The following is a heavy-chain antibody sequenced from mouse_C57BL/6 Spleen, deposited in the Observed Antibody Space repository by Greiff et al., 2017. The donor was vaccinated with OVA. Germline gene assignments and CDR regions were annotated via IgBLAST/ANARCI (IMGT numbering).Heavy chain of an antibody. D-gene: IGHD6-1*01. CDR1: GYTFTDYS. Sequence: EVQLQQSGPELVKPGASVKISCKASGYTFTDYSINWVKQSHGTSLEWIGDINPNNGGTSYNQKFTGKATLTVDKSSSTVYMELRSLTSEDSAVYCCAGGERFKPGWFAYWGKGTMVTVSA. CDR3: AGGERFKPGWFAY. CDR2: INPNNGGT. V-gene: IGHV1-26*01. J-gene: IGHJ3*01.